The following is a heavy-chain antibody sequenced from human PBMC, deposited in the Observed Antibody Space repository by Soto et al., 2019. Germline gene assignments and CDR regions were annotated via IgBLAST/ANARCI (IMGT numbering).Heavy chain of an antibody. CDR2: IGTAGDT. J-gene: IGHJ4*02. CDR1: GFTFSSYD. V-gene: IGHV3-13*04. CDR3: ARFAGTRVGAFDI. Sequence: PGGSLRLSCAASGFTFSSYDMHWVRQATGKGLKLVSAIGTAGDTYYPGSVKGRFTISREFAKNSLYLQMNSLRAGVTAVYYCARFAGTRVGAFDIWGQGTLVTVSS. D-gene: IGHD6-13*01.